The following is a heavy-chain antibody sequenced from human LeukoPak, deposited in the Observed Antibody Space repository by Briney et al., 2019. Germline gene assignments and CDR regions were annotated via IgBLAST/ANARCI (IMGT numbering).Heavy chain of an antibody. Sequence: QSGGSLRLSCAASGFTFSNYWMHWVRQVPGKGLVWVSRINSDASRTNYADSVKGRFTISRDNAKNTLYLQMSSLRAEDTAVYYCVRDGGYDPVNDAFDIWGQGTMVTVSS. CDR2: INSDASRT. CDR1: GFTFSNYW. J-gene: IGHJ3*02. CDR3: VRDGGYDPVNDAFDI. V-gene: IGHV3-74*01. D-gene: IGHD1-14*01.